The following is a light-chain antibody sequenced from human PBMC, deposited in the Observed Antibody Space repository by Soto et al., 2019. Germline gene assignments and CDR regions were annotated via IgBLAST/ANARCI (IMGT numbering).Light chain of an antibody. Sequence: DIQMTQSPSSLSASVGDRVTITCQASQDIAKYLNWYHQKPRNDHKLLIYVGSELHAGVPSRFSGSGSGTDFTITISSVKPEDFATCDCQQYDDLLSFGGGTKVEIK. CDR2: VGS. CDR1: QDIAKY. J-gene: IGKJ4*01. CDR3: QQYDDLLS. V-gene: IGKV1-33*01.